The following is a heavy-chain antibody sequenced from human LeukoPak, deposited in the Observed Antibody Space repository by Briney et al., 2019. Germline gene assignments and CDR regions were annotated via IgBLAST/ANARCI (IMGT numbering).Heavy chain of an antibody. V-gene: IGHV3-21*01. D-gene: IGHD2-2*02. CDR3: ARRGDCSSTSCYSQGYYYYMDV. CDR2: ISSSSSYI. J-gene: IGHJ6*03. Sequence: GGSLRLSCAASGFTFSSYSMNWVRQAPGKGLEWVSSISSSSSYIYYADSVKGRFTISRDNAKNSLYLQMNSLRAEDTAVYYCARRGDCSSTSCYSQGYYYYMDVWGKGTTVTVSS. CDR1: GFTFSSYS.